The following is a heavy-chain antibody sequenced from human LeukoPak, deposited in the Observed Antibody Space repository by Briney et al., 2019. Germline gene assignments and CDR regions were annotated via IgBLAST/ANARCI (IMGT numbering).Heavy chain of an antibody. CDR1: GFTFSSYG. V-gene: IGHV3-30*18. Sequence: GGSLRLSCAASGFTFSSYGMHWVRQAPGKGLEWVAVISYDGSNKYYADSVKGRFTISRDNSKNTLYLQMNSLRAEDTAVYYCAKDSVGIAVAGPAYYYYYGMDVWGQGTTVTVSS. CDR3: AKDSVGIAVAGPAYYYYYGMDV. J-gene: IGHJ6*02. D-gene: IGHD6-19*01. CDR2: ISYDGSNK.